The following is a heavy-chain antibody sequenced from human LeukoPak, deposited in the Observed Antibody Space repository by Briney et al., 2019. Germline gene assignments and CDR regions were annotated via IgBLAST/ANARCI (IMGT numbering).Heavy chain of an antibody. CDR3: AREVTGTSGSFDY. V-gene: IGHV4-59*02. J-gene: IGHJ4*02. CDR1: GGSVRSYY. CDR2: IYYTGTT. Sequence: SETLSLTCTVSGGSVRSYYWTWMRQPPGQELEWLGYIYYTGTTNYNPPLKGRLTISVDTSKDHFSLKLSSVTAADTAVYYCAREVTGTSGSFDYWGQGALVTVSS. D-gene: IGHD6-19*01.